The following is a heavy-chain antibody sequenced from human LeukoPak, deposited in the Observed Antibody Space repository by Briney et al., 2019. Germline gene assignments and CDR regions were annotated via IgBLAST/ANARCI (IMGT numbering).Heavy chain of an antibody. CDR3: ARHGTVYNDFWSGYSLPYGMDV. Sequence: GESLKISCKGSGYSFTSYWIGWVRQMPGKGLEWMGIIYPGDSDTRYSPSFQGQVTISADKSISTAYLQWSSLKASDTAMYYCARHGTVYNDFWSGYSLPYGMDVWGQGTTVTVSS. CDR2: IYPGDSDT. J-gene: IGHJ6*02. CDR1: GYSFTSYW. V-gene: IGHV5-51*01. D-gene: IGHD3-3*01.